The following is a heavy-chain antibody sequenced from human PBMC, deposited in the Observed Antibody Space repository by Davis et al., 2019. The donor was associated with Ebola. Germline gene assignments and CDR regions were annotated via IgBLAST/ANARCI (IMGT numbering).Heavy chain of an antibody. V-gene: IGHV4-59*01. D-gene: IGHD5-12*01. J-gene: IGHJ4*02. CDR1: GGSFSGYY. CDR3: ARAKWRDSRLTLGY. Sequence: MPSETLSLTCAVYGGSFSGYYWSWIRQPPGKGLEWIGYIYYSGSTNYNPSLKSRVTISVDTSKNQFSLKLSSVTAADTAVYYCARAKWRDSRLTLGYWGQGTLVTVSS. CDR2: IYYSGST.